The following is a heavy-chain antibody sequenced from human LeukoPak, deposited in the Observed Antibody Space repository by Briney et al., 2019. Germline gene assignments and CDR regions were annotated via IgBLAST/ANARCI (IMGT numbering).Heavy chain of an antibody. CDR1: GFTFSSYA. Sequence: PGGSLRLSCAASGFTFSSYAMHWVRQAPGKGLEWVAVISYDGSNKYYADSVKGRFTISRDNSKNTLYLQMNSLRAEDTAVYYCASVWGVVVVAAIAYWGQGTLVTVSS. V-gene: IGHV3-30*04. CDR3: ASVWGVVVVAAIAY. CDR2: ISYDGSNK. D-gene: IGHD2-15*01. J-gene: IGHJ4*02.